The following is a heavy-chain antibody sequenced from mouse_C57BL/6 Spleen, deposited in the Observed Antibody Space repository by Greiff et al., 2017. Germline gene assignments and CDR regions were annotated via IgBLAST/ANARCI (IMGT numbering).Heavy chain of an antibody. CDR2: IRSKSSNYAT. Sequence: DVQLVESGGGLVQPKGSLKLSCAASGFTFNTYAMPWVRPAPGKGLEWVARIRSKSSNYATYYADSVKDRFTISRDDSQSMLYLQMNNLTTEDTAMYYCVRDLANWYFDVWGTATTVTVSS. CDR3: VRDLANWYFDV. V-gene: IGHV10-3*01. J-gene: IGHJ1*03. CDR1: GFTFNTYA.